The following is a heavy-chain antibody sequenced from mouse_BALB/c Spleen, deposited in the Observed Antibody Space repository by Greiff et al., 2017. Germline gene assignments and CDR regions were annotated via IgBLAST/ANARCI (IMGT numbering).Heavy chain of an antibody. Sequence: VQLKQSGPELMKPGASVKISCKASGYSFTSYYMHWVKQSHGKSLEWIGYIDPFNGGTSYNQKFKGKATLTVDKSSSTAYMHLSSLTSEDSAVYYCARGVYYYGSKVYYFDYWGQGTTLTVSS. V-gene: IGHV1S135*01. CDR1: GYSFTSYY. D-gene: IGHD1-1*01. J-gene: IGHJ2*01. CDR2: IDPFNGGT. CDR3: ARGVYYYGSKVYYFDY.